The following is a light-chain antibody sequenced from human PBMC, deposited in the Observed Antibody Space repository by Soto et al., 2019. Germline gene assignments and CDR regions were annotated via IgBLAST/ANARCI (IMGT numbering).Light chain of an antibody. CDR2: SNT. J-gene: IGLJ1*01. Sequence: QSVLTQPPSVSGAPGQTVTISCTGSSSNIGAGFDVHWYQQVPGTAPKLVLYSNTARPSGVPDRFSGSRSGSSGSLAITGLQPEDEADYYCAAWDDSLSGLYVFGTGTKLTVL. V-gene: IGLV1-40*01. CDR3: AAWDDSLSGLYV. CDR1: SSNIGAGFD.